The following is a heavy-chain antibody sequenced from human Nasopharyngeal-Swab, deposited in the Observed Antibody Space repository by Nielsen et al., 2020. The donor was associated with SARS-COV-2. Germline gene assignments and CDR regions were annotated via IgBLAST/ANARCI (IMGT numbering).Heavy chain of an antibody. CDR1: GFTFSSHW. CDR2: INSDGSIT. J-gene: IGHJ4*02. CDR3: ARVWSSSWYYFDH. V-gene: IGHV3-74*01. Sequence: GGSLRLSCAASGFTFSSHWMHWVRQAPGKGLVWVSRINSDGSITNYADSVKGRFTISRDNAKNTLYLQMNSLRAEDTAVYYCARVWSSSWYYFDHWGQGTLVTVPS. D-gene: IGHD6-13*01.